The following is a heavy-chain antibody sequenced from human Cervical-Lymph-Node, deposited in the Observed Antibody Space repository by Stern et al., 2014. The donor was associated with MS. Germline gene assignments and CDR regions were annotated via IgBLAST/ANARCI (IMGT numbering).Heavy chain of an antibody. J-gene: IGHJ2*01. CDR2: IIPIFGRP. V-gene: IGHV1-69*01. CDR3: TRWPQVFYIDL. Sequence: QVQLVQSGAEVKQPGSSVKVSCNVSGGTFSRYPISWVRQAPGQGLEWMGGIIPIFGRPNYAQSFQDRVTITADDSTSTAYMELRSLTSEDTAFARSTRWPQVFYIDLWGRGTLVTVSS. D-gene: IGHD5-24*01. CDR1: GGTFSRYP.